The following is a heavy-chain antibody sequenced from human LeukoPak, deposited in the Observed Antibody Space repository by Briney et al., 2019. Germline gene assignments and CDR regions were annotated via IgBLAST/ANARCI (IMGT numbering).Heavy chain of an antibody. D-gene: IGHD3-16*02. Sequence: SQTLSLTCAISGDSVSSNRAAWSWIRQSPSRGLEWLVRTYRTSKWFSEYPVSLKSRITINPDTSKNQFSLHLNSVSPEDTAVYYCARDNFADRYDFDYWGQGTLVTVSS. J-gene: IGHJ4*02. V-gene: IGHV6-1*01. CDR3: ARDNFADRYDFDY. CDR2: TYRTSKWFS. CDR1: GDSVSSNRAA.